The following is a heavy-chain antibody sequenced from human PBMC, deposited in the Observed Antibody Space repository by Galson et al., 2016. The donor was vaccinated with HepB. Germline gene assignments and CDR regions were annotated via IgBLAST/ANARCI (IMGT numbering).Heavy chain of an antibody. Sequence: SLRLSCAASGFTFSSYSMNWVRQAPGKGLEWVSSISSSSSYIYYADSVKGRFTISRDNAKNSLYLQMNSLRAEDTAVYYCARGDIVGAIFDYWRQGTLVTLSS. J-gene: IGHJ4*02. D-gene: IGHD1-26*01. CDR2: ISSSSSYI. V-gene: IGHV3-21*01. CDR3: ARGDIVGAIFDY. CDR1: GFTFSSYS.